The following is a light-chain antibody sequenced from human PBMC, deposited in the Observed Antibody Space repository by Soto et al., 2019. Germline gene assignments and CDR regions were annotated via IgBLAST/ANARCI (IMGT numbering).Light chain of an antibody. CDR1: QSVSSN. V-gene: IGKV3-15*01. Sequence: EIVMTQSPATLSVSPGERATLSCRASQSVSSNLAWYQHKPGQAPRLLIYGASTRATGIPARFSASGSGTEFSLTISSLQSEDFAVYYGQQSNKWPPKQYTFGQGTKLEIK. CDR3: QQSNKWPPKQYT. J-gene: IGKJ2*01. CDR2: GAS.